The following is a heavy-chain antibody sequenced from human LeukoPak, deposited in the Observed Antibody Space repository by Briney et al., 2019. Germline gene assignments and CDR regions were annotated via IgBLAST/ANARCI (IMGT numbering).Heavy chain of an antibody. D-gene: IGHD1-26*01. CDR3: AAQAGIVGGNDAFDI. CDR2: INHSGST. J-gene: IGHJ3*02. CDR1: GGSFSGYY. Sequence: PSETLSLTCAVYGGSFSGYYWSWIRQPPGKGLEWIGEINHSGSTNYNPSLKSRVTISVDTSKNQFSLKLSSVTAADTAVYYCAAQAGIVGGNDAFDIWGQGTMVTVSS. V-gene: IGHV4-34*01.